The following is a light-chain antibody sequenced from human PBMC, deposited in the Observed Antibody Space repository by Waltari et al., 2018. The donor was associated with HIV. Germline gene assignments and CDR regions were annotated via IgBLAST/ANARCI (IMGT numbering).Light chain of an antibody. CDR3: QAFDSDSQWV. V-gene: IGLV6-57*02. J-gene: IGLJ3*02. CDR1: SASIVTNY. CDR2: GDD. Sequence: NLVLTQPHSVSESPGETVTISCTGTSASIVTNYVQWYQQRPGSAPTTVIYGDDQRPSGVPGRFSGSIDTASNSAALTVSRLRPEDEGDYYCQAFDSDSQWVFGGGTRLTVL.